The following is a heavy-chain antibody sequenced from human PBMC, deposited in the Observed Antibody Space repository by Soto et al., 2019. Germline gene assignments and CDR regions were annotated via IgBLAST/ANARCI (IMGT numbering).Heavy chain of an antibody. V-gene: IGHV3-33*01. Sequence: PGGSLRLSCAASGFTFSSYGMHWVRQAPGKGLEWVAVIWYDGSNKYYADSVKGRFTISRDNSKNTLYLQMNSLRAEDTAVYYCARDPAFPYYDILTGYYYYMDVRGKGTTVTVSS. CDR3: ARDPAFPYYDILTGYYYYMDV. J-gene: IGHJ6*03. CDR1: GFTFSSYG. CDR2: IWYDGSNK. D-gene: IGHD3-9*01.